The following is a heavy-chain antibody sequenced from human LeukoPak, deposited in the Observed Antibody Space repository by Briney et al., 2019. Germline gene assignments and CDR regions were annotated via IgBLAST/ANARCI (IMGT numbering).Heavy chain of an antibody. V-gene: IGHV1-2*02. D-gene: IGHD2-2*01. CDR1: GYTFTGYY. CDR3: ASLAGQMPENMDV. J-gene: IGHJ6*03. CDR2: INPNSGGT. Sequence: GASVKVSCKTFGYTFTGYYMYWVRQAPGQGLEWMGWINPNSGGTNYAQKFQGRVTMTRDTSISTAYMELSRLRSDDTAVYYCASLAGQMPENMDVWGKGTTVTVSS.